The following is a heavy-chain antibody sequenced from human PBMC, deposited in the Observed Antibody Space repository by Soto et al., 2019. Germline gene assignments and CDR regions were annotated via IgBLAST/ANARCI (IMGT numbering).Heavy chain of an antibody. CDR3: ARDRDFWGGYYGPLDY. Sequence: GGSLRLSCAASGFTFSSYSMNWVRQAPGKGLEWVSYISSSSSSMYYADSVKGRFTISRDNAMHSLYLQMNSLRAEDTAVYYCARDRDFWGGYYGPLDYWGQGTLVTVSS. D-gene: IGHD3-3*01. V-gene: IGHV3-48*01. CDR2: ISSSSSSM. CDR1: GFTFSSYS. J-gene: IGHJ4*02.